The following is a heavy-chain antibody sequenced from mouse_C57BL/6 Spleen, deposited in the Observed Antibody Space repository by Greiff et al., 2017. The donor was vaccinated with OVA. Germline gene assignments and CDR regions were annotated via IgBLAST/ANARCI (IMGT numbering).Heavy chain of an antibody. J-gene: IGHJ2*01. CDR1: GYSFTDYN. D-gene: IGHD2-4*01. V-gene: IGHV1-39*01. Sequence: VQLQQSGPELVKPGASVKISCKASGYSFTDYNMNWVKQSYGKSLEWIGVIYPNYGTTSYNQKFKGKATLTVDQSSSTAYMQLNSLTSEDSAVYYCTSTYDYARGWFDYWGQGTTLTVSS. CDR3: TSTYDYARGWFDY. CDR2: IYPNYGTT.